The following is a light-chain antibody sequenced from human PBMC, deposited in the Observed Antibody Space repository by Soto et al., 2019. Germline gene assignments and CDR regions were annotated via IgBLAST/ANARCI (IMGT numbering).Light chain of an antibody. V-gene: IGKV3-20*01. CDR2: GAS. Sequence: EIVLMQSPGTLSLSPGERATLSCRASQSVSSSYLAWYQQKPGQAPRLLIYGASSRATGIPDRFSGSGSGTDFTLTISRLGPEDFAVYYCQQYGSSPRLTFGGGTKVEIK. CDR3: QQYGSSPRLT. J-gene: IGKJ4*01. CDR1: QSVSSSY.